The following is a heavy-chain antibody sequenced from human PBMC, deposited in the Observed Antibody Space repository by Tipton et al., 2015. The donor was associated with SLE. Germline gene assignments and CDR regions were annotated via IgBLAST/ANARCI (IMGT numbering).Heavy chain of an antibody. CDR1: GFNFNNYA. CDR2: IQYDESNR. J-gene: IGHJ4*02. V-gene: IGHV3-30*19. CDR3: ARDSYGNDY. Sequence: SLRLSCAASGFNFNNYAMHCVRQAPGKGLEWVAFIQYDESNRYYADSVKGRFTISRDNSKNTLYLQMNSLRSEDTSVYYCARDSYGNDYWGQGTLVTVSS. D-gene: IGHD5-18*01.